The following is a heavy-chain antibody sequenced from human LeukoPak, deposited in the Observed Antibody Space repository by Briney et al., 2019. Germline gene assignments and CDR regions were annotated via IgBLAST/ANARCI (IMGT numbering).Heavy chain of an antibody. D-gene: IGHD3-22*01. Sequence: PSETLSLTCTVSGGSISSGGYYWSWIRQPPGKGLEWLGYIYHSGSTYYNPSLKSRVTISVDRSKNQFSLKLSSVTAADTAVYYCARHLDYYDSSGYRGGYVDYWGQGTLVTVSS. J-gene: IGHJ4*02. CDR1: GGSISSGGYY. CDR2: IYHSGST. CDR3: ARHLDYYDSSGYRGGYVDY. V-gene: IGHV4-30-2*01.